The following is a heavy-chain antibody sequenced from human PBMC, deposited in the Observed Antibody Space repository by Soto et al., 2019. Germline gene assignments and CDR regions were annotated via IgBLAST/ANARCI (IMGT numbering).Heavy chain of an antibody. D-gene: IGHD3-10*01. V-gene: IGHV4-59*01. CDR1: GGSLSSYY. CDR2: IHSTGST. Sequence: SETLSLTCAVSGGSLSSYYWGWVRQSPGKGLEWIGYIHSTGSTNYSPSLKSRLTISIDTSKNQFSLRLNSLTAADTAVYYCARALHMVRGLISYYFDKWGKEIMVT. J-gene: IGHJ4*02. CDR3: ARALHMVRGLISYYFDK.